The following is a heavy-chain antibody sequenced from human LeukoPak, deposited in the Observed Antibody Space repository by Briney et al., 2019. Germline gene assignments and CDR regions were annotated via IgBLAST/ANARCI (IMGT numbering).Heavy chain of an antibody. CDR2: ISASGSGT. J-gene: IGHJ2*01. V-gene: IGHV3-23*01. Sequence: GGSLRLSCTASGFSLSPYAMTWVRQAPGKGLESVSAISASGSGTDYADSVKGRFTISRDDSKNMLYLEMNSLRAEAAALYCCAKDKLHTWYFDLWGRGTLVTVSS. CDR1: GFSLSPYA. D-gene: IGHD4-23*01. CDR3: AKDKLHTWYFDL.